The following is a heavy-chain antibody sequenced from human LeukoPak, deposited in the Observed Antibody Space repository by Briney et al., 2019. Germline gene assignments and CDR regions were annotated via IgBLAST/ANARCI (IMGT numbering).Heavy chain of an antibody. CDR1: GFTVSSNY. J-gene: IGHJ4*02. D-gene: IGHD3-22*01. CDR2: IWHDGSNK. CDR3: ARDGSSGYLHFDY. V-gene: IGHV3-33*08. Sequence: PGGSLRLSCAASGFTVSSNYMSWVRQAPGKGLEWVAVIWHDGSNKYYSDPVRGRFTISRDNSKNTLYLQMNSLRVEDTAVYYCARDGSSGYLHFDYWGQGTLVTVSS.